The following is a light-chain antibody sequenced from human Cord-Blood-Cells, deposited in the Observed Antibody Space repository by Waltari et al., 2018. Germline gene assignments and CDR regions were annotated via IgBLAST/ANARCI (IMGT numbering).Light chain of an antibody. CDR3: SSYTSSSTPVV. CDR2: DVS. CDR1: SRDVGGYTY. Sequence: QSALTQPASVSGSPGQSITISCTGTSRDVGGYTYVSWYQQHPGKAPNLMIYDVSNRPSWVSNRFSGCKSGNPASLTISGLQAEDEADYYCSSYTSSSTPVVFGGGTKLTVL. J-gene: IGLJ2*01. V-gene: IGLV2-14*01.